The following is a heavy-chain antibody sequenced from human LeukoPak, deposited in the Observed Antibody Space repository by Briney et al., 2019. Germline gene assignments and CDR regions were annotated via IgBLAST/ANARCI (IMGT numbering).Heavy chain of an antibody. CDR1: GFTFSSYS. D-gene: IGHD3-10*01. CDR2: ISSSSSYI. Sequence: GGSLRLSCAASGFTFSSYSMNWVRQAPGKGLEWVSSISSSSSYIYYADSVKGRFTISRDNAKNSLYLQMNSLRAEDTAVYYCARLPLGSGSYLSWGQGTLVTVSS. J-gene: IGHJ4*02. CDR3: ARLPLGSGSYLS. V-gene: IGHV3-21*01.